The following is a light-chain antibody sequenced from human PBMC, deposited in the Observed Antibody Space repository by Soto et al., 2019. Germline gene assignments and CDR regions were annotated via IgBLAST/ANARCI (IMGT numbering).Light chain of an antibody. J-gene: IGLJ1*01. CDR3: SSYTSTSTLYV. Sequence: LTQPASVSGSPGQSITISCTGTSSDIGGYTYVSWYQQYPGDVPKLIISDVSNRPSGISSRFSGSKSGNTASLTIPGLQAEDEADYYCSSYTSTSTLYVFGTGTKVTVL. V-gene: IGLV2-14*03. CDR1: SSDIGGYTY. CDR2: DVS.